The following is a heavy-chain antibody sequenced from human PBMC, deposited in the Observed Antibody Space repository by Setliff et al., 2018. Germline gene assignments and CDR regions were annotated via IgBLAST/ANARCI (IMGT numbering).Heavy chain of an antibody. CDR1: GYSISSAYY. CDR3: AREGYYNFWSGFMDV. D-gene: IGHD3-3*01. CDR2: ISNRWST. J-gene: IGHJ6*02. V-gene: IGHV4-61*01. Sequence: SETLSLTCAVSGYSISSAYYWSWIRQPPGKGLEWIGDISNRWSTDYNPSLKSRVTISEDTSRSQFSLKLTSVTTAYPAVYYCAREGYYNFWSGFMDVWGQG.